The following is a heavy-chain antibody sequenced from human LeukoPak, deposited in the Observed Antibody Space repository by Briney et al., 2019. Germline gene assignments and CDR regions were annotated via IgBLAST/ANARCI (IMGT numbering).Heavy chain of an antibody. D-gene: IGHD3-3*01. J-gene: IGHJ4*02. CDR2: IYYSGST. CDR3: ARTYYDFWSGYLDY. Sequence: SETLSLTCTVSGVSISSGDYYRSWIRQPPGKGLEWIGYIYYSGSTYYNPSLKSRVTISVDTSKNQFSLKLSSVTAADTAVYYCARTYYDFWSGYLDYWGQGTLVTVSS. CDR1: GVSISSGDYY. V-gene: IGHV4-30-4*08.